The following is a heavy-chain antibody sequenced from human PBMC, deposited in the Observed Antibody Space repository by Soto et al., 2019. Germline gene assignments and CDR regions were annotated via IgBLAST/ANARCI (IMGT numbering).Heavy chain of an antibody. CDR2: ISAYNGQT. Sequence: ASVKVSCKASGYPFDTYGINWVRQAAGQRPEGMGWISAYNGQTDYAQNFQGRGTMATDTSTNTAYMESRNLRSDDTAVYYCARDPPEFWNSYFFDPWGPGTLVTVSS. CDR1: GYPFDTYG. CDR3: ARDPPEFWNSYFFDP. V-gene: IGHV1-18*01. D-gene: IGHD3-3*01. J-gene: IGHJ5*02.